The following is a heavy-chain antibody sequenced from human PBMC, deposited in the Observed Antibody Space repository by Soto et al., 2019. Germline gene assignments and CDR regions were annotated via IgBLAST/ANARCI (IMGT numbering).Heavy chain of an antibody. CDR1: GFTFSNAW. CDR2: IKSKTDGGTT. CDR3: TTDPTWIQLWLVPYYYYGMDV. J-gene: IGHJ6*02. Sequence: GGSLRLSCAASGFTFSNAWMSWVRQAPGKGLEWVGRIKSKTDGGTTDYAAPVKGRFTISRDDSKNTLYLQMNSLKTEDTAVYYCTTDPTWIQLWLVPYYYYGMDVWGQGTTVTVSS. D-gene: IGHD5-18*01. V-gene: IGHV3-15*01.